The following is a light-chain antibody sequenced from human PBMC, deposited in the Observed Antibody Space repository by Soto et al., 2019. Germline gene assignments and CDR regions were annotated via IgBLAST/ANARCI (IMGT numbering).Light chain of an antibody. CDR1: QSVSSN. CDR3: QPYDALST. CDR2: GAS. Sequence: EIVMTQSPATLYVSPGERATLSCRAGQSVSSNLAWYQQKPGQAPMLLIYGASSRATGVPDRFSGSGSGTDFTLAIIILQAEDFAGYYCQPYDALSTFGQGTNLDI. J-gene: IGKJ1*01. V-gene: IGKV3-15*01.